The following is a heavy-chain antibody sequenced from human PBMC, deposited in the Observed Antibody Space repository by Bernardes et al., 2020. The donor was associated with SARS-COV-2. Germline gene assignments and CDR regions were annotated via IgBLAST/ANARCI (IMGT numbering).Heavy chain of an antibody. V-gene: IGHV2-5*02. D-gene: IGHD2-2*01. CDR3: AHRRTEPLPASWFDP. J-gene: IGHJ5*02. Sequence: SGPTLSKPTQTLTLTCPSSRFSLTPTGVGVGWIRQLPGKDLEWLAPIYWDDDERYSPSLKSRPTITKDTSKNQVVLTMTNMDPVDTATYYCAHRRTEPLPASWFDPWGQGSLVAVSS. CDR1: RFSLTPTGVG. CDR2: IYWDDDE.